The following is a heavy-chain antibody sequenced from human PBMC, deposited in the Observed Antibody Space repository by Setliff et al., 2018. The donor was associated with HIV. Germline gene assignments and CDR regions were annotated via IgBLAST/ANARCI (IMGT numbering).Heavy chain of an antibody. V-gene: IGHV4-59*01. CDR3: ARVVSRREDRGTWMKLWLAPYYMDV. Sequence: SETLSLTCAVSGGSITNKYWSWIRQPPGKGLERLGYVSSSGTTNYNPSLESRLTISVDTSKNQVSLRLSSVTAADTAVYFCARVVSRREDRGTWMKLWLAPYYMDVWGKGTTVTVSS. CDR2: VSSSGTT. D-gene: IGHD5-18*01. CDR1: GGSITNKY. J-gene: IGHJ6*03.